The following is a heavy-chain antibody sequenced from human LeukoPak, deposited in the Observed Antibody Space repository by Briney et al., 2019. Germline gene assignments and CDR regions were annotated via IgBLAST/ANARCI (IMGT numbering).Heavy chain of an antibody. CDR2: MHPNSGAT. Sequence: GASVKVSCKASGYTFNNYDINWVRQATGQGLEWMGWMHPNSGATAYAQKFQGRVTMTRDTSISTAYMELSSLRSEDTAVYYCARVSFDSSGNKINFDYWGHGTLVTVSS. CDR1: GYTFNNYD. J-gene: IGHJ4*01. CDR3: ARVSFDSSGNKINFDY. V-gene: IGHV1-8*01. D-gene: IGHD3-22*01.